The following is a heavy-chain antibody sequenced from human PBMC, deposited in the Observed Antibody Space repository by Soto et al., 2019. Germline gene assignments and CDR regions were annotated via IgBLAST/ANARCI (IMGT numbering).Heavy chain of an antibody. CDR2: ISSSGTT. Sequence: QVQLQESGPGLVKPSETLSLTCIVSGDSVNSGAHYWSWIRQSPGTGLEWIGYISSSGTTTYSPSLRTRMIISSYTSRNLFSLRLTSVTAADTAIYYCARVKRRYGTHPSWFDTWGQGPMVNFSS. J-gene: IGHJ5*02. V-gene: IGHV4-61*08. CDR3: ARVKRRYGTHPSWFDT. CDR1: GDSVNSGAHY. D-gene: IGHD1-1*01.